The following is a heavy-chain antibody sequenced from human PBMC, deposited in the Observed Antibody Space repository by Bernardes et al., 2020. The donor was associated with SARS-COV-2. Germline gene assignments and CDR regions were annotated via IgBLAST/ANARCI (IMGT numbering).Heavy chain of an antibody. D-gene: IGHD3-3*01. V-gene: IGHV1-18*04. CDR3: ARDFFSSAGGTYYDFWSGYGSPYYFDY. CDR1: GYTFTSYG. J-gene: IGHJ4*02. Sequence: ASVKDSCKASGYTFTSYGISWVRQAPGQGLEWMGWISAYNGNTNYAQKLQGRVTMTTDTSTSTAYMELRSLRSDDTAVYYCARDFFSSAGGTYYDFWSGYGSPYYFDYWGQGTLVTVSS. CDR2: ISAYNGNT.